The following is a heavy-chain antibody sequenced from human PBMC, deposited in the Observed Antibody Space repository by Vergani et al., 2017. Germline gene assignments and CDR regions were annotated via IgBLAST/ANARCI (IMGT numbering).Heavy chain of an antibody. D-gene: IGHD1-26*01. CDR1: GGTFSNYT. CDR2: IIPIFGTA. J-gene: IGHJ6*03. Sequence: QVQLVQSGAEVKKPGSSVKVSCMASGGTFSNYTISWVRQAPGQGLEWMGRIIPIFGTAHYAQKFQGRVTITAAESTSTVYMELINLRSEDTAVYYCVRGGSYPYYYYYMDVWGKGTTVTVSS. CDR3: VRGGSYPYYYYYMDV. V-gene: IGHV1-69*13.